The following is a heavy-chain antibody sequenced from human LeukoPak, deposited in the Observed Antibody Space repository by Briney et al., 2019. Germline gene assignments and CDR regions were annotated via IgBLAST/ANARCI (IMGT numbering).Heavy chain of an antibody. CDR1: GYTFTNYG. V-gene: IGHV1-46*01. D-gene: IGHD1-26*01. CDR2: INPSGGST. Sequence: ASVTVSCKASGYTFTNYGINWVRQAPGQGLEWMGIINPSGGSTSYAQKFQGRVTMTRDTSTSTVYMELSSLRSEDTAVYYCARGGSYLSAFDIWGQGTMVTVSS. CDR3: ARGGSYLSAFDI. J-gene: IGHJ3*02.